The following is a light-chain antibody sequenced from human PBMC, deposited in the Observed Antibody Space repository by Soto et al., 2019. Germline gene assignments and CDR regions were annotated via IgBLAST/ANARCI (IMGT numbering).Light chain of an antibody. J-gene: IGLJ1*01. CDR3: SSYTRSRTRV. V-gene: IGLV2-14*01. CDR2: DVS. CDR1: SSDVGGYNY. Sequence: QSALTQPACVSGAPGQSITISCTGTSSDVGGYNYVSWYQQHPGKAPKLMIDDVSNSASGVSNRFSGSKSGNTASLTISGSTAADEAAYYCSSYTRSRTRVFGTGTKLTVL.